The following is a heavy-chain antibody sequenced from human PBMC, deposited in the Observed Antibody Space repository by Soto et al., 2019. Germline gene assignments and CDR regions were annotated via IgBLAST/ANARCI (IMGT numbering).Heavy chain of an antibody. V-gene: IGHV1-8*01. CDR1: GCTFTSYD. J-gene: IGHJ4*02. Sequence: ASVKVSCKASGCTFTSYDINWVRQATGQGLEWMGWMNPNSGNTGYAQKFQGRVTMTRNTSISTAYMELSSLRSEDTAVYYCARGGKRWLQSDFDYWGQGTLVTVSS. CDR2: MNPNSGNT. CDR3: ARGGKRWLQSDFDY. D-gene: IGHD5-12*01.